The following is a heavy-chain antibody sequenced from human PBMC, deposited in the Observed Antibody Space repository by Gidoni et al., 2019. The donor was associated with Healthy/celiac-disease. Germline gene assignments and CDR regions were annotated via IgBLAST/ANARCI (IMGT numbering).Heavy chain of an antibody. Sequence: QVQLQQWGAGLLKPSATLSLTCAVYGGSFSGYYWSWIRQPPGKGLEWIGEINHSGSTNYNPSLKSRVTISVDTSKNQFSLKLSSVTAADTAVYYCARRRLLVVVAATLRNNWFDPWGQGTLVTVSS. CDR2: INHSGST. J-gene: IGHJ5*02. V-gene: IGHV4-34*01. D-gene: IGHD2-15*01. CDR1: GGSFSGYY. CDR3: ARRRLLVVVAATLRNNWFDP.